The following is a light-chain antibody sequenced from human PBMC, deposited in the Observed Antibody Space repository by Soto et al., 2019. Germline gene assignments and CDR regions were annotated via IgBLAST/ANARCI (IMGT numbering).Light chain of an antibody. CDR1: SSDVGSYNL. Sequence: QSVLTQPASVSGSPGQSITISCTGTSSDVGSYNLVSWYQQHPGKAPKLMIYEVSKRPSGVSNRFSGSKSGNTASLTISWLQAEDEADYYCCSYAGTPYVFGTGTKVTXL. CDR2: EVS. CDR3: CSYAGTPYV. J-gene: IGLJ1*01. V-gene: IGLV2-23*02.